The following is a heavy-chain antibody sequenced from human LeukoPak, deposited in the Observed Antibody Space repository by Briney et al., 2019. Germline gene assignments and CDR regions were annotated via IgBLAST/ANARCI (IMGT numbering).Heavy chain of an antibody. CDR2: ISWDGVTT. CDR1: GFTFDDYT. V-gene: IGHV3-43*01. Sequence: GGSLRLSCAASGFTFDDYTMHWVRQAPGKGLEWVSLISWDGVTTYYAHSVKGRFTISRDSSKNSLFLQMNSLRTEDAALYYCARDKTGTGIDYWGQGTLVTVSS. D-gene: IGHD1-7*01. CDR3: ARDKTGTGIDY. J-gene: IGHJ4*02.